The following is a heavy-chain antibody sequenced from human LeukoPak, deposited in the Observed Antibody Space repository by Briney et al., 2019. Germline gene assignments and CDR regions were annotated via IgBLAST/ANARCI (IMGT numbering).Heavy chain of an antibody. CDR2: LYDSGST. V-gene: IGHV4-39*01. Sequence: SGTVSLTCTVCVGSISSRSYYWLWIREPPGKGLEWIGNLYDSGSTHYNPSLRSRVTISADTSKNQFSLKLSSVTAADTAVYYCARHTRPGYSGYENVFDIWGQGNMVTVSS. CDR3: ARHTRPGYSGYENVFDI. J-gene: IGHJ3*02. D-gene: IGHD5-12*01. CDR1: VGSISSRSYY.